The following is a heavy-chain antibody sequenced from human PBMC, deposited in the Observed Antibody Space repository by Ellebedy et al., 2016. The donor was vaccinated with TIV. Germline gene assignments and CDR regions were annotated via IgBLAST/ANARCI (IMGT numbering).Heavy chain of an antibody. V-gene: IGHV4-34*01. D-gene: IGHD6-6*01. J-gene: IGHJ5*02. CDR1: GVSFSGYS. Sequence: SETLSLTXAVYGVSFSGYSWSWIRQPPGRGLEWIGEISHNGNTNYKPSLKSRVTISVDTSRNQFTLNLTSVTAADTAVYYCARVRPINLLYSSSSYWFGPWGQGTLVTVSS. CDR2: ISHNGNT. CDR3: ARVRPINLLYSSSSYWFGP.